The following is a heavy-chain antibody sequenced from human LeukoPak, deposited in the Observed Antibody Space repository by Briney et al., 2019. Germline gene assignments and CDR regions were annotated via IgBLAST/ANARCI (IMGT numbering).Heavy chain of an antibody. CDR3: ARATTDRVLVYDY. CDR2: IYYSGST. Sequence: SETLSLTCTVSGGSISSYYWSWIRQPPGKGLEWIGYIYYSGSTNYNPSLKSRVTMSVDTSKNQFSLKLSSVTAADTAVYYCARATTDRVLVYDYWGQGTLVTVSS. CDR1: GGSISSYY. D-gene: IGHD2-8*01. V-gene: IGHV4-59*12. J-gene: IGHJ4*02.